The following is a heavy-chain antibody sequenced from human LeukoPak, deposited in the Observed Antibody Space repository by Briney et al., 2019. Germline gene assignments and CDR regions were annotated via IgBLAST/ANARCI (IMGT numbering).Heavy chain of an antibody. D-gene: IGHD5-12*01. Sequence: SETLSLTCTVSGGSISSGDYYWGWIRQPPGKRLEWVGSIRSSGNTYYNPTLMSRVTISVDTSKNQFSLNLTSVTAADAAVYYCARDLGYSGFDWAPWGQGTLVTVSS. V-gene: IGHV4-39*07. CDR3: ARDLGYSGFDWAP. J-gene: IGHJ5*02. CDR2: IRSSGNT. CDR1: GGSISSGDYY.